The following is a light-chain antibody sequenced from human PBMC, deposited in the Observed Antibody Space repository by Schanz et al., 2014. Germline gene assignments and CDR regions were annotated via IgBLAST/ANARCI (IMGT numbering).Light chain of an antibody. CDR3: QQRGDNWPVT. CDR1: QSVSSN. V-gene: IGKV3D-20*02. Sequence: EIVLTQSPATLSVSPGERVTLSCRASQSVSSNLAWYQQRPGQAPRLLIYGASSRATGIPDRFSGSGSGTDFTLTISRLEPEDFAVYYCQQRGDNWPVTFGPGTKVDIK. CDR2: GAS. J-gene: IGKJ3*01.